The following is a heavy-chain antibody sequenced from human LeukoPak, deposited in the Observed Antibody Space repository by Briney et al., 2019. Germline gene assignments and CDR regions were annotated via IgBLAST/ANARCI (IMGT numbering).Heavy chain of an antibody. CDR3: ARSTIFGVVKNDY. V-gene: IGHV1-2*04. D-gene: IGHD3-3*01. CDR1: GYTFTGYY. Sequence: ASVKVSCKASGYTFTGYYMHWVRQAPGQGLEWMGWINPNSGGTNYAQKFQGWVTMTRDTSISTAYMELSRLRSDDTAVYYCARSTIFGVVKNDYWGQGTLVTVSS. J-gene: IGHJ4*02. CDR2: INPNSGGT.